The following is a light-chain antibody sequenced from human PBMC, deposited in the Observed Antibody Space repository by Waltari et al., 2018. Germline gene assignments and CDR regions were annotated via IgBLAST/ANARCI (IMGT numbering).Light chain of an antibody. V-gene: IGKV3-11*01. CDR2: DAS. CDR1: QSISSY. CDR3: QQRSKSFT. Sequence: EIVLKQSPATLSLSPGDRATLSCRASQSISSYLAWYQQKPGQAPRLLIYDASTRATGIPARFSGSGSVTDFTLTISSLEPEDFAIYYCQQRSKSFTFGPGTKVDFK. J-gene: IGKJ3*01.